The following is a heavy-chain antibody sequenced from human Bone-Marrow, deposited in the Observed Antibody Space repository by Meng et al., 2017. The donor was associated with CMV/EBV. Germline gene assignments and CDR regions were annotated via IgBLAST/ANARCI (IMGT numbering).Heavy chain of an antibody. J-gene: IGHJ3*01. CDR1: GFTVSTCH. CDR2: IDRGGTL. D-gene: IGHD1-1*01. V-gene: IGHV3-53*01. CDR3: ARAVDDVRAFDV. Sequence: GESLKISCAASGFTVSTCHMNWVRQTPGRGLEWVSVIDRGGTLYYADSVRGRFTISRDNSGNALYFELNSLRVEDTAVYYCARAVDDVRAFDVWGQGALVTVSS.